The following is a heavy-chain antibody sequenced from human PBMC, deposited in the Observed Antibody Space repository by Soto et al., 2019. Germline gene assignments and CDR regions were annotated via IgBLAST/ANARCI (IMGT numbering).Heavy chain of an antibody. Sequence: ESGGGVVQPGRSLRLSCAASGFTCSSYGMHWVRQAPGKGLEWVAVISYDGSYKYYADSVKGRFTISRDNSKNTLYLQMNSLSAEDTAVYYCAKWNGGFDYWGQGTLVTVSS. V-gene: IGHV3-30*18. CDR2: ISYDGSYK. D-gene: IGHD3-16*01. CDR3: AKWNGGFDY. J-gene: IGHJ4*02. CDR1: GFTCSSYG.